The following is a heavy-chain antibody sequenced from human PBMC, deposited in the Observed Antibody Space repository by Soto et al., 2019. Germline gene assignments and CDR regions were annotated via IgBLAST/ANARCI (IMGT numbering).Heavy chain of an antibody. Sequence: QNTLKESGPTLVKPTQTLTLTCTFSGFSLSTSGVGVGWIRQPPGKALEWLAPIYWNDDKRYSPSLKSRLTITKDTSKNQLVLTMTNMDPVNTATYYCARAPTPITIFGVVIMDFDYWGQGTLVTVSS. CDR2: IYWNDDK. J-gene: IGHJ4*02. CDR1: GFSLSTSGVG. V-gene: IGHV2-5*01. CDR3: ARAPTPITIFGVVIMDFDY. D-gene: IGHD3-3*01.